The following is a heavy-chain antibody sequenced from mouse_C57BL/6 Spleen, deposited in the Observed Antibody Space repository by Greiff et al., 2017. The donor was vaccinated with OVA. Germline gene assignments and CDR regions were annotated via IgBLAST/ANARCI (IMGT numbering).Heavy chain of an antibody. CDR3: ARHISSVSPSAMDY. V-gene: IGHV2-6-1*01. CDR1: GFSLTSYG. J-gene: IGHJ4*01. CDR2: IWSDGST. D-gene: IGHD6-1*01. Sequence: QVQLQQSGPGLVAPSQSLSITCTVSGFSLTSYGVHWVRQPPGKGLEWLVVIWSDGSTTYNSALKSRLSISKDNSKSQVFLKMNSLQTDDPSLYYCARHISSVSPSAMDYSGPAPSFTVSS.